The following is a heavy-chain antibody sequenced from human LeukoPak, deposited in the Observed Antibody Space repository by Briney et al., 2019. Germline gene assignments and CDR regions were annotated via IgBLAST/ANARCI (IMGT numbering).Heavy chain of an antibody. J-gene: IGHJ6*02. CDR1: GYTFTGYY. V-gene: IGHV1-2*02. D-gene: IGHD2-2*01. CDR3: ARSQDIVVVPAATRDYYYYGMDV. CDR2: INPNSGGT. Sequence: ASVRVSCKASGYTFTGYYMHWVRQAPGQGLEWMGWINPNSGGTNYAQKFQGRVTMTRDTSISTAYMELSRLRSDDTAVYYCARSQDIVVVPAATRDYYYYGMDVWGQGTTVTVSS.